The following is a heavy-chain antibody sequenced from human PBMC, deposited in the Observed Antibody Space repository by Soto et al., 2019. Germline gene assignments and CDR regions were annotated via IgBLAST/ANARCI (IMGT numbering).Heavy chain of an antibody. CDR3: TRPALLVTTFDY. V-gene: IGHV3-33*01. CDR1: GFTFSDYA. Sequence: QEQLVESGGGVVQPGRSLRLSCAASGFTFSDYAMHWVRQAPGKGLEWVAVIWHDGSNKYYADSVKGRFTISRDNSKNRVYLQMNSLRVEDTAVYYCTRPALLVTTFDYWGQGILVTVSS. D-gene: IGHD4-17*01. J-gene: IGHJ4*02. CDR2: IWHDGSNK.